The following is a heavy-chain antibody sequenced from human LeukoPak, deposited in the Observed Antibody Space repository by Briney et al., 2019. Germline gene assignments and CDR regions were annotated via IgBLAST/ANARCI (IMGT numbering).Heavy chain of an antibody. CDR2: IYWDDDK. V-gene: IGHV2-5*02. J-gene: IGHJ4*02. D-gene: IGHD1-26*01. CDR1: GFSLSTSGVG. CDR3: AHRVGAPGYFDY. Sequence: SGPTLVNPTQTLTLTYTFSGFSLSTSGVGVGWIRQPPGKALEWLALIYWDDDKRYSPSLKSRLTTTKDTSKKQVVLTMTNMGPVDTATYYCAHRVGAPGYFDYWGQGTLVTVSS.